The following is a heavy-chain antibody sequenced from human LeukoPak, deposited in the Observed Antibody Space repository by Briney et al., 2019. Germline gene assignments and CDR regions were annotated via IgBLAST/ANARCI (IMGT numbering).Heavy chain of an antibody. CDR2: ISSSGST. J-gene: IGHJ3*02. CDR1: GDSISSGDYY. CDR3: ARGPYSYDSSGAFDI. Sequence: PSQTLTLTCTVSGDSISSGDYYWSWIRQPAGKGLEWIGRISSSGSTNYNPSLKSRVTISVDTSKNQFSLKLSSVTAADTAVYFCARGPYSYDSSGAFDIWGQGTMVTVSS. V-gene: IGHV4-61*02. D-gene: IGHD3-22*01.